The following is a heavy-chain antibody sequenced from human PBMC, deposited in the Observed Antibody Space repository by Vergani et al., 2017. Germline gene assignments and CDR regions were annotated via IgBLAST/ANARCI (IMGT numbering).Heavy chain of an antibody. Sequence: QVQLVESGGGVVQPGRSLRLSCAASGFTFSSYGMHWVRQAPGKGLEWVAVISYDGSNKYYADSVKGRFTISRDNSKNTLYPQMNSLRAEDTAVYYCAKEYRKYCSSTSCYRPYYMDVWGKGTTVTVSS. V-gene: IGHV3-30*18. CDR2: ISYDGSNK. CDR1: GFTFSSYG. D-gene: IGHD2-2*02. CDR3: AKEYRKYCSSTSCYRPYYMDV. J-gene: IGHJ6*03.